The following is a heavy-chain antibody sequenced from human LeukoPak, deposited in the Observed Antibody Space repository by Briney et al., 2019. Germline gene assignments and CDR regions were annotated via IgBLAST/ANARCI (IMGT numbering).Heavy chain of an antibody. CDR1: GFTFGDYA. D-gene: IGHD6-13*01. CDR2: VSGRGRTT. V-gene: IGHV3-23*01. Sequence: GGSLRLSCAASGFTFGDYAMSWVRQAPGKGLEWVSAVSGRGRTTYYADSLKGRFTISRDNSKNTLYLQLNSLRAEDTAVYYCAKEGTGAYSSRWYLDYWGQGTLVTVSS. CDR3: AKEGTGAYSSRWYLDY. J-gene: IGHJ4*02.